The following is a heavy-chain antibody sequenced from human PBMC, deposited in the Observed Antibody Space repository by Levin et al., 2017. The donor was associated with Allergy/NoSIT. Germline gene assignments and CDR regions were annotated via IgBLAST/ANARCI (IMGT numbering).Heavy chain of an antibody. Sequence: SETLSLTCTVSGGSISPYSWTWIRQSPGKGLDWIGYIRYSGTTSYNPSLEGRLTISLDTSKSQFSLRLSPVTDADTAMYYCARGHFDTRGYSNALEYWGQGILVTVSS. J-gene: IGHJ4*02. CDR2: IRYSGTT. CDR3: ARGHFDTRGYSNALEY. D-gene: IGHD3-22*01. CDR1: GGSISPYS. V-gene: IGHV4-59*03.